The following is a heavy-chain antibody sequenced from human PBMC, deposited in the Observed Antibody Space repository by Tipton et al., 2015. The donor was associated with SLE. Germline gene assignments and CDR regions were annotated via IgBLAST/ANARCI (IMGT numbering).Heavy chain of an antibody. CDR1: GFTFRSYA. CDR3: ARVLYSSGWSGAFDI. J-gene: IGHJ3*02. Sequence: SLRLSCAASGFTFRSYAMNWVRQAPGKGLEWVSAISISGGSTFYADSVKGRFTISRDNSKNTLYLQMNSLRAEDTAVYYCARVLYSSGWSGAFDIWGQGTTVTVSS. V-gene: IGHV3-23*01. CDR2: ISISGGST. D-gene: IGHD6-19*01.